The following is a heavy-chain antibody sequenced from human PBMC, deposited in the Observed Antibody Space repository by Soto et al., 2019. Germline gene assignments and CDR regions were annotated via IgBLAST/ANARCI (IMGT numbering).Heavy chain of an antibody. CDR3: ARRDRSGFSYWLDT. CDR2: ISASGST. Sequence: SSETLSLTCTVSGGSISDGYYWTWIRQHPGKGLEWIGSISASGSTSYNPSLKSRLTVSVDKSKNQFSLNLRSVTAADTVVYYCARRDRSGFSYWLDTWGQGTLVTVSS. D-gene: IGHD3-22*01. V-gene: IGHV4-31*03. J-gene: IGHJ5*02. CDR1: GGSISDGYY.